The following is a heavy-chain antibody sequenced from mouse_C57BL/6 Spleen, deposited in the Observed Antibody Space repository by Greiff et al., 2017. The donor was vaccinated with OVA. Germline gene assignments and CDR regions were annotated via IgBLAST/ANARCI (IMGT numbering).Heavy chain of an antibody. CDR3: AKNLGYDGYYRMDY. J-gene: IGHJ4*01. CDR1: GFSLTSYG. Sequence: QVQLKESGPGLVQPSQSLSITCTVSGFSLTSYGVHWVRQSPGKGLEWLGVIWRGGSTDYNAAFMSRLSITKDNSKSQVFFKMNSLQADDTAIYYCAKNLGYDGYYRMDYWGQGTSVTVSS. D-gene: IGHD2-3*01. CDR2: IWRGGST. V-gene: IGHV2-5*01.